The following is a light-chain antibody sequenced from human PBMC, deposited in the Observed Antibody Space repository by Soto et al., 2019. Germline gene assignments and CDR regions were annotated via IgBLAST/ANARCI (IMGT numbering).Light chain of an antibody. CDR2: GAS. J-gene: IGKJ4*01. Sequence: EIVLTQSPGALSLSPGERATLSCRTSHDISSSYLAWYQQKRGQAPRLLMYGASTRATGIPDRFSGSGSGTAVTLTISRLEPADVAVYYCQHYGGSVLTFGGGTKVEIK. V-gene: IGKV3-20*01. CDR1: HDISSSY. CDR3: QHYGGSVLT.